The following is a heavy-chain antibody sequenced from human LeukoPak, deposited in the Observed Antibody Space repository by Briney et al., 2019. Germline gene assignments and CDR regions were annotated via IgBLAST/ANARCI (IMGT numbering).Heavy chain of an antibody. Sequence: SETLSLTCNVSGGSISSYYWSWIRQPPGQGLEWIGYIYYSGSTNYNPSLKSRVTISVDTSKNQFSLKQSSVTAADTAVYYCATGGAKSAAMTYWGQGTLVSVSS. CDR1: GGSISSYY. V-gene: IGHV4-59*01. D-gene: IGHD2-2*01. CDR3: ATGGAKSAAMTY. J-gene: IGHJ4*02. CDR2: IYYSGST.